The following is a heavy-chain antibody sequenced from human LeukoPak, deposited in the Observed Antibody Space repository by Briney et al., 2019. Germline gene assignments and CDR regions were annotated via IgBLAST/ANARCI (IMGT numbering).Heavy chain of an antibody. J-gene: IGHJ4*02. V-gene: IGHV4-59*08. CDR1: GGSISGYY. CDR2: IYYSGST. CDR3: ARQYDSSGYYYFDY. D-gene: IGHD3-22*01. Sequence: PSETLSLTCTVSGGSISGYYWSWIRQPPGKGLEWIGYIYYSGSTNYNPSLKSRVTISVDTSKNQFSLKLSSVTAADTAVYYCARQYDSSGYYYFDYWGQGTLVTVSS.